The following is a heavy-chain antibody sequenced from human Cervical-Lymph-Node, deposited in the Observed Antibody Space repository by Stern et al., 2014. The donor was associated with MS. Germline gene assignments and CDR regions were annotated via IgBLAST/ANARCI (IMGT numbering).Heavy chain of an antibody. D-gene: IGHD3-10*01. Sequence: QVQLVQSGGGVVQPGRSLRLSCAASGFSFSNYAVHWVRQAPGKGLEWVAVASYDGNKYSADSAKGRFTVSRDNSKNALYLQMNSLRTEDTAVYYCARDRGIDDAFDLWGQGTMVTVSA. CDR3: ARDRGIDDAFDL. CDR2: ASYDGNK. CDR1: GFSFSNYA. J-gene: IGHJ3*01. V-gene: IGHV3-30*01.